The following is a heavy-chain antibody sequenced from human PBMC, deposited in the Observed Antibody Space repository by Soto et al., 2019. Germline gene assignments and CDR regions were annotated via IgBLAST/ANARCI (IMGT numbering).Heavy chain of an antibody. Sequence: GGSLRLSCAASGFTFSSYAMSWVRQAPGKGLEWVSAISGSGGSTYYADSVKGRFTISRDNSKNTLHLQMNSLRAEDTAVYYCLITMVRGVMNPMDVWGQGTTVTVSS. J-gene: IGHJ6*02. CDR1: GFTFSSYA. D-gene: IGHD3-10*01. CDR2: ISGSGGST. CDR3: LITMVRGVMNPMDV. V-gene: IGHV3-23*01.